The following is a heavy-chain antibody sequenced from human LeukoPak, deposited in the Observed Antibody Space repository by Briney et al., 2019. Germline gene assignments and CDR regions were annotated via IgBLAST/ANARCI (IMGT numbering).Heavy chain of an antibody. D-gene: IGHD3/OR15-3a*01. CDR1: GFTFSSYA. V-gene: IGHV3-30*04. Sequence: GGSLRLSCAASGFTFSSYAMHWVRQAPGKGLEGVAVISYDGSNKYYADSVKGRFTISRDNSKNTLYLQMNSLRAEDTAVYYCARDWDWAYFDYWGQGTLVTVSS. CDR3: ARDWDWAYFDY. J-gene: IGHJ4*02. CDR2: ISYDGSNK.